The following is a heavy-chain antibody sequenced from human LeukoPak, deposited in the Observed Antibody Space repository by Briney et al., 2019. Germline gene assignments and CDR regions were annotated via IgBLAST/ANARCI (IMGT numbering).Heavy chain of an antibody. D-gene: IGHD3-22*01. CDR3: VKDYDSSGYYTMY. CDR2: MSWNSGSI. Sequence: PGGSLRLSCAASGFTFDEYAMQWVRQAPGKGLEWVSGMSWNSGSIGYADSVKGRYTISRDNAKNSLYLQMNSLRAEDSALYFCVKDYDSSGYYTMYWGQGTLVTVSS. V-gene: IGHV3-9*01. CDR1: GFTFDEYA. J-gene: IGHJ4*02.